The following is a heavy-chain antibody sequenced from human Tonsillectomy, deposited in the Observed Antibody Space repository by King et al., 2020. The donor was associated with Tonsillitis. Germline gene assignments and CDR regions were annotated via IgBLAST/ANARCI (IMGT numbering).Heavy chain of an antibody. CDR3: AKEGAHDNYPSWYYYAMDV. CDR1: GFTFDDYA. Sequence: VQLVESGGGLVQPGRSLRLSCTASGFTFDDYAMHWVRQAPGKGLEWVSGISWNSGSKGYADSVKGRFTISRDNAKNSLYLQMNSLRAEDTALYYCAKEGAHDNYPSWYYYAMDVWGQGTTVTVSS. D-gene: IGHD4-11*01. J-gene: IGHJ6*02. CDR2: ISWNSGSK. V-gene: IGHV3-9*01.